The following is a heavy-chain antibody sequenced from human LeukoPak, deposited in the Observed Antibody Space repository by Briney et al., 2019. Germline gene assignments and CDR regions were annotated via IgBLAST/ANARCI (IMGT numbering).Heavy chain of an antibody. V-gene: IGHV3-23*01. Sequence: GGSLRLSCAASGFTFSSYAMSWVRQAPGKGLEWVSAISGSGGSTYYADSVKGRFTISRDNSKNTLYPQMNSLRAEDTAVYYCAKTSYYDFWSGRPHYYYYGMDVWGQGTTVTVSS. CDR2: ISGSGGST. J-gene: IGHJ6*02. CDR3: AKTSYYDFWSGRPHYYYYGMDV. CDR1: GFTFSSYA. D-gene: IGHD3-3*01.